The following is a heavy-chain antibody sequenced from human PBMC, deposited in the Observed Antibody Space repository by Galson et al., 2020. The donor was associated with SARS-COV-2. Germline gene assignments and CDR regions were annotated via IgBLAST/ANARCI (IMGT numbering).Heavy chain of an antibody. CDR1: GYMFTGYG. D-gene: IGHD1-1*01. CDR3: ARVGRATGGGYGMDV. J-gene: IGHJ6*02. V-gene: IGHV1-18*01. Sequence: ASVKVSCKGSGYMFTGYGLSWVRQAPGQGLEWMGWISAYDGDTKNAQRFQDRVTMTTETSTRTAYMELRSLRSDDTAIYYCARVGRATGGGYGMDVGGQGTTVIVSS. CDR2: ISAYDGDT.